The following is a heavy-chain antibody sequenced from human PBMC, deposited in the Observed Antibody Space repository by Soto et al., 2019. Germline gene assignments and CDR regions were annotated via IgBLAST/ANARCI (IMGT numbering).Heavy chain of an antibody. V-gene: IGHV3-30*18. D-gene: IGHD4-4*01. CDR1: GFTFSSYG. Sequence: PGGSLRLSCAASGFTFSSYGMHWVRQAPGKGLEWVAVISYDGSNKHYADSVRGRFTISRDNSKNTLYLQMNSLRAEDTAVYYCAKDPHDYSNYYMEVWGKGTTVTVSS. CDR3: AKDPHDYSNYYMEV. J-gene: IGHJ6*03. CDR2: ISYDGSNK.